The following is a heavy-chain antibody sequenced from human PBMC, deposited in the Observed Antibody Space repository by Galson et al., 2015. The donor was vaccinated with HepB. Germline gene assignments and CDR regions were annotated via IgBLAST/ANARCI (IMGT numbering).Heavy chain of an antibody. CDR3: ARVGYCSGGSCYSYYYYGMDV. D-gene: IGHD2-15*01. J-gene: IGHJ6*02. CDR2: IYYSGST. CDR1: GGSISSYY. V-gene: IGHV4-59*01. Sequence: ETLSLTCTVSGGSISSYYWSWIRQPPGKGLEWIGYIYYSGSTNYNPSLKSRVNISVDTSKNQFSLKLSSVTAADTAVYYCARVGYCSGGSCYSYYYYGMDVWGQGTTVTVSS.